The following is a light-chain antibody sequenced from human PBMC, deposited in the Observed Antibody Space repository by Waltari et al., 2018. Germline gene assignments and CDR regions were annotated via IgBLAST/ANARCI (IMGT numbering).Light chain of an antibody. CDR3: QTWGTGTVV. J-gene: IGLJ2*01. Sequence: QLVLTQSPSASASLGASVKLTCTLSSGHSTYTIAWHQQQPEQGPRYLMRVNSDGTHSKGDGIPDRFSGSTSGGERHLTISSLQSEDEADYYCQTWGTGTVVFGGGTKLTVL. CDR1: SGHSTYT. V-gene: IGLV4-69*01. CDR2: VNSDGTH.